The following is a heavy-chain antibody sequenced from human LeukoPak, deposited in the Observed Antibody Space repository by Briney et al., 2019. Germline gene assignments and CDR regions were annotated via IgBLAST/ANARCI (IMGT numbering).Heavy chain of an antibody. D-gene: IGHD6-19*01. Sequence: SEALSLTCAVYGGSFSGYYWSWIRQPPGKGLEWIGEINHSGSTNYNPSLKSRVTISVDTSKNQFSLKLSSVTAADTAVYYCARSSVAGTANFDYWGQGTLVTVSS. CDR3: ARSSVAGTANFDY. CDR2: INHSGST. V-gene: IGHV4-34*01. J-gene: IGHJ4*02. CDR1: GGSFSGYY.